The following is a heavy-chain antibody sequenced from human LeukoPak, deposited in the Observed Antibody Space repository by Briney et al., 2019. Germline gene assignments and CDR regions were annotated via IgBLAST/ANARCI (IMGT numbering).Heavy chain of an antibody. V-gene: IGHV4-38-2*02. J-gene: IGHJ4*02. CDR1: GYSISSGYY. Sequence: SETLSLTCTVSGYSISSGYYWGWIRQPPGKGLEWIGSIYHSGSTYYNPSLKSRVTISVDTSKNQFSLKLSSVTAADTAVYYCARDLSDWGSSYGADYWGQGTLVTVSS. D-gene: IGHD7-27*01. CDR2: IYHSGST. CDR3: ARDLSDWGSSYGADY.